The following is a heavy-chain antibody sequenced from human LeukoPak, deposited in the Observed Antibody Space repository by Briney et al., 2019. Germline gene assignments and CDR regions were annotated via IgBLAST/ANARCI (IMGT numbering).Heavy chain of an antibody. CDR3: AREAPYYYDSSGYFDY. CDR2: IYSGGST. CDR1: GFTVSSNY. J-gene: IGHJ4*02. Sequence: GGSLRLSCAASGFTVSSNYMSWVRQAPGKGLEWVSVIYSGGSTYYADSAKGRFTISRDSSKNTLYLQMNSLRAEDTAVYYCAREAPYYYDSSGYFDYWGQGTLVTVSS. V-gene: IGHV3-53*01. D-gene: IGHD3-22*01.